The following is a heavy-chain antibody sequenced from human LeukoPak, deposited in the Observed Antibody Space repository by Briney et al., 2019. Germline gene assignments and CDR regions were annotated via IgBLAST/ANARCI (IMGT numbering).Heavy chain of an antibody. J-gene: IGHJ1*01. CDR1: GYTFTTYY. CDR3: AKTDNKYDSRLLFN. D-gene: IGHD3-22*01. V-gene: IGHV1-46*01. Sequence: ASVKVSCKASGYTFTTYYMHWVRQAPGQGLEWMGVINPRGDSTTYAQKFQGRLTMTRDSSTSTIYMELSSLRSDDTAVYYCAKTDNKYDSRLLFNWGQGTQIIVSS. CDR2: INPRGDST.